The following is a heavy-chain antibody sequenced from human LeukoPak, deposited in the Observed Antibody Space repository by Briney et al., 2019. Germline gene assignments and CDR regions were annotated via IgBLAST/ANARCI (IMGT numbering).Heavy chain of an antibody. CDR2: IKQDGSEK. J-gene: IGHJ1*01. CDR3: ARGVQYQLRGGDPFQH. D-gene: IGHD2-2*01. CDR1: GFTFSSYW. V-gene: IGHV3-7*01. Sequence: PGGSLRLSCAASGFTFSSYWMSWVRQAPGKGLEWVANIKQDGSEKYYVDSVKGRFTISRDNAKNTLYLQMNSLRAEDTAVYYCARGVQYQLRGGDPFQHWGQGTLVTVSS.